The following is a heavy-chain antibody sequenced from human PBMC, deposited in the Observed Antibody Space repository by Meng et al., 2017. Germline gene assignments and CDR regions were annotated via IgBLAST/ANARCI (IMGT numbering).Heavy chain of an antibody. J-gene: IGHJ4*02. Sequence: SETLSLTCAVSGYSISSGYYWGWIRQPPGKGLEWIGSTHHSGSTHYKASLKSRVAISLDTSRNQASLNLTSVTAADTAVYYCARANDFWSAIDSWGQGTRVTGSS. D-gene: IGHD3-3*01. V-gene: IGHV4-38-2*01. CDR3: ARANDFWSAIDS. CDR2: THHSGST. CDR1: GYSISSGYY.